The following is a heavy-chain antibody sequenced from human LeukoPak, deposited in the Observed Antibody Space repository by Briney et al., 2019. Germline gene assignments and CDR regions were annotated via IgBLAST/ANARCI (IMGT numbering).Heavy chain of an antibody. D-gene: IGHD3-3*01. CDR1: GGSISSGGYY. V-gene: IGHV4-30-2*01. J-gene: IGHJ3*02. CDR3: ARDLIFGVVISDAFDI. Sequence: SQTLSLTCTVSGGSISSGGYYWSWIRQPPGKGLEWIGYIYHSGSTYYNPSLKSRVTISVDTSKNQFSLKLSSVTAADTAVYYCARDLIFGVVISDAFDIWGQGTMVTVSS. CDR2: IYHSGST.